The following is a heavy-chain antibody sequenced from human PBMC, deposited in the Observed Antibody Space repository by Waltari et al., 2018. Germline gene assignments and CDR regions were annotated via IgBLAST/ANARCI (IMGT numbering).Heavy chain of an antibody. CDR2: IYHSGST. CDR3: ARDQGAFDI. Sequence: LQLQESGSGLVKPSQTLYLTCAVSGGSISSGGYSWSWIRQPPGKGLEWIGYIYHSGSTYYNPSLKSRVTISVDRSKNQFSLKLSSVTAADTAVYYCARDQGAFDIWGQGTMVTVSS. CDR1: GGSISSGGYS. J-gene: IGHJ3*02. V-gene: IGHV4-30-2*01.